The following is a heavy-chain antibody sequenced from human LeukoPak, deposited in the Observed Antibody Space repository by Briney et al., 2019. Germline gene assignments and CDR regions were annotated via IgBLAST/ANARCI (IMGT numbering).Heavy chain of an antibody. D-gene: IGHD3-3*01. V-gene: IGHV1-69*13. CDR1: GGTFSSYA. Sequence: SVRVSCKASGGTFSSYAISWVRQAPGQGLEWMGGIIPIFGTANYAQKFQGRVTITADESTSTAYMELSSLRSEDTAVYYCARDAPLFTSYYGMDVWGQGTTVTVSS. J-gene: IGHJ6*02. CDR3: ARDAPLFTSYYGMDV. CDR2: IIPIFGTA.